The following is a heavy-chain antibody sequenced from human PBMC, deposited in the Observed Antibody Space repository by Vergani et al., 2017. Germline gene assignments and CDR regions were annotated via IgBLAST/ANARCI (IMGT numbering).Heavy chain of an antibody. CDR3: SRRYCSVTNCYEGGFDV. D-gene: IGHD2-2*01. CDR2: IRSKAYGGTT. CDR1: GFTFVDYS. V-gene: IGHV3-49*03. J-gene: IGHJ3*01. Sequence: EVQVVESGGGLVQPGRSLRLSCTGSGFTFVDYSVTWLRQAPGKGLEWVGFIRSKAYGGTTEYAASLKGRFTISRDDSKSIAYLQMNSLKTEDTAVYYCSRRYCSVTNCYEGGFDVWGQGTMVTVSS.